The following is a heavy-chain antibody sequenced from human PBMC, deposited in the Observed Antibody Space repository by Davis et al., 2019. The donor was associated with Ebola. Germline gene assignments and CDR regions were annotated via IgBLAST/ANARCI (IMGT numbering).Heavy chain of an antibody. J-gene: IGHJ4*02. CDR1: GFTFSSYW. CDR3: ARVGSGSYDYFDY. Sequence: GESLKISCAASGFTFSSYWMSWVRQAPGKGLEWVANIKQDGSEKYYVDSVKGRFTISRDNAKNSLYLQMNSLRAEDTAVYYCARVGSGSYDYFDYWGQGTLVTASS. D-gene: IGHD1-26*01. CDR2: IKQDGSEK. V-gene: IGHV3-7*01.